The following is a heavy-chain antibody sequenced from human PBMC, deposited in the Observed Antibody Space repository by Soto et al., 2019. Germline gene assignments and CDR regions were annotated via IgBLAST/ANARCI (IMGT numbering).Heavy chain of an antibody. CDR3: VRGTRTAPGADN. Sequence: GGSLRLSCEGSGFTFSDYWMHWVRQAPGKGLVWVSRISTGETDRHYAASVKGRFTISRDNAKKTLYLQMNSLRAEDTAVYFCVRGTRTAPGADNWGQGTLVTVSS. CDR2: ISTGETDR. D-gene: IGHD6-13*01. J-gene: IGHJ4*02. V-gene: IGHV3-74*01. CDR1: GFTFSDYW.